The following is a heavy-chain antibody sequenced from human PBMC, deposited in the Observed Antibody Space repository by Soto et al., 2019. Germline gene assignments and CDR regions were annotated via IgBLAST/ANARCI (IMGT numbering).Heavy chain of an antibody. D-gene: IGHD6-19*01. CDR2: TSAYNGNT. CDR3: ARRQWLVGGYYYGMDV. J-gene: IGHJ6*02. CDR1: GYTFTSYG. V-gene: IGHV1-18*01. Sequence: QVQLVQSGAEVKKPGASVKVSCKASGYTFTSYGISWVRQAPGQGLEWMGWTSAYNGNTNYAQKLQGRVTMTTDTXTXXAYMERRSLRSDDTAVYYCARRQWLVGGYYYGMDVWGQGTTVTVSS.